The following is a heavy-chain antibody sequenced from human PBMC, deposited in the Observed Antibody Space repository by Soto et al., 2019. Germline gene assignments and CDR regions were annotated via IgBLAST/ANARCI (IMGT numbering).Heavy chain of an antibody. D-gene: IGHD6-13*01. CDR2: IYYSGST. CDR3: AREGVGYSSSWRVDY. CDR1: GGSISSGGYY. V-gene: IGHV4-31*03. J-gene: IGHJ4*02. Sequence: SETLSLTCTVSGGSISSGGYYWSWIRQHPGKGLEWIGYIYYSGSTYYNPSLKSRVTISVDMSKNQFSLKLSSVTAADTAVYYCAREGVGYSSSWRVDYWGQGTLVTVSS.